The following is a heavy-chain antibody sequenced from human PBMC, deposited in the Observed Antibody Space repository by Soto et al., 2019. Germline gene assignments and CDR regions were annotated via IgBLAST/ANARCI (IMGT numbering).Heavy chain of an antibody. J-gene: IGHJ4*02. CDR1: GYTLTDYL. Sequence: QVQLVQSGTEAKRPGASVRVSCKASGYTLTDYLVHWVCQAPGQSPEWMGWVNAGNGYTKYSERFQDRITLTRDPSANTAYMDLSSLRYEDTAMYYCAVYISDPPRGGDHWGQGTPVIVTA. CDR3: AVYISDPPRGGDH. D-gene: IGHD1-1*01. CDR2: VNAGNGYT. V-gene: IGHV1-3*01.